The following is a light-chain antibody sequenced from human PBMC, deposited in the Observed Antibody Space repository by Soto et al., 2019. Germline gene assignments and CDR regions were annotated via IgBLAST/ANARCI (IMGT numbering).Light chain of an antibody. CDR1: SSDVGAYNY. CDR2: DVT. Sequence: QSALTQPRSVSGSPGQSVTISCTGTSSDVGAYNYVSWHQQHPGKAPKLMIYDVTKRPSGVPDRFSGSKSGNAASLTISGLQAEDEADYYCCSYAGTPVVFGTGTKVTVL. CDR3: CSYAGTPVV. J-gene: IGLJ1*01. V-gene: IGLV2-11*01.